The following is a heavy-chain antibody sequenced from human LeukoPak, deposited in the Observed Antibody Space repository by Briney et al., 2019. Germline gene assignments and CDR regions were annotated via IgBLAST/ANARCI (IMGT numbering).Heavy chain of an antibody. CDR2: ISGSGGST. D-gene: IGHD3-22*01. J-gene: IGHJ6*03. CDR1: GFTFSSYA. Sequence: GGSLRLSCAASGFTFSSYAMSWVRQAPGKGLEWVSAISGSGGSTYYADSVKGRFTISRDNSKNTLYLQMNSLRAEDTAVYYCARHSSGLGLSFNYYYYMDVWGKGTTVTVSS. CDR3: ARHSSGLGLSFNYYYYMDV. V-gene: IGHV3-23*01.